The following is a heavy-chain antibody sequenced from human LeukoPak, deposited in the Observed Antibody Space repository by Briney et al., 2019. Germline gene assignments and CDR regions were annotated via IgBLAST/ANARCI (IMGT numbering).Heavy chain of an antibody. CDR3: ARLGGSGWFDY. CDR2: IYYSGST. Sequence: SETLSLTCTVSGGSISSYYWSWIRQPPGKGLEWIGYIYYSGSTNYNPSLKSRVTISVDTSKNQFSLKLSSVTAADTAVYYCARLGGSGWFDYWGQGTLVTVSS. CDR1: GGSISSYY. V-gene: IGHV4-59*08. D-gene: IGHD6-19*01. J-gene: IGHJ4*02.